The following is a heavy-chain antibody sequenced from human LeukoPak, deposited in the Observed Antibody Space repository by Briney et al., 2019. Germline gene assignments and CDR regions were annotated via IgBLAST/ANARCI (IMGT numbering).Heavy chain of an antibody. CDR3: ARDDCGGDCYSPVYSMDV. J-gene: IGHJ6*02. Sequence: GASVKVSCKASGYTFTSYYMHWVRQAPGQGLEWMGIINPSGGSTSYAQKFQGRVTMTRDTSTSTVYMELSSLRSEDTAVYYCARDDCGGDCYSPVYSMDVWGQGTTVTVSS. CDR1: GYTFTSYY. CDR2: INPSGGST. D-gene: IGHD2-21*02. V-gene: IGHV1-46*01.